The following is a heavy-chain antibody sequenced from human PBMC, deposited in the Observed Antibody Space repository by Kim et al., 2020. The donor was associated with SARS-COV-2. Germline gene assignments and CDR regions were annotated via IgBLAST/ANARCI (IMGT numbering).Heavy chain of an antibody. D-gene: IGHD2-2*01. J-gene: IGHJ4*02. CDR3: AKDLDVVVVPAAIRDY. V-gene: IGHV3-23*01. Sequence: VKGRFTISRDNSKNTLYLQMNSLRAEDTAVYYCAKDLDVVVVPAAIRDYWGQGTLVTVSS.